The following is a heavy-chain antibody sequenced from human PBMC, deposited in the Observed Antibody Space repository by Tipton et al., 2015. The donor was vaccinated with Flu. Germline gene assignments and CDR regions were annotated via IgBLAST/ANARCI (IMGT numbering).Heavy chain of an antibody. D-gene: IGHD4-11*01. V-gene: IGHV4-34*01. Sequence: TLSLTCTVFGESFSGYYGSWIRQSPGKGLEWIGSMSRSGSTNYNPSLKSRVTISIDTSKNQFSLKMKSVTAADMAVYYCARRDYSNYVSDPKNWFDPWGQGTLVTVSS. CDR2: MSRSGST. CDR1: GESFSGYY. CDR3: ARRDYSNYVSDPKNWFDP. J-gene: IGHJ5*02.